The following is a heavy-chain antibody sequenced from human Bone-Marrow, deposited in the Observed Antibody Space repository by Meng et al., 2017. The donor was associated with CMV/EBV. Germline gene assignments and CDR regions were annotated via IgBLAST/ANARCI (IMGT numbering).Heavy chain of an antibody. CDR1: GYTFTGYY. J-gene: IGHJ6*02. Sequence: ASVKVSCKASGYTFTGYYMHWVRQAPGQGLEWMGWINPNSGGTNYAQKFQGRVTMTRDTSISTAYMELSSLRSEDTAVYYCASTVVVPAATSYYYYYYGMDVWGQGTTVTVSS. CDR2: INPNSGGT. CDR3: ASTVVVPAATSYYYYYYGMDV. D-gene: IGHD2-2*01. V-gene: IGHV1-2*02.